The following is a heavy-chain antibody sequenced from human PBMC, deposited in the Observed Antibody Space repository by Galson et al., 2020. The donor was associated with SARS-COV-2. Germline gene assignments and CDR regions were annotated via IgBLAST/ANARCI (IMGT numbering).Heavy chain of an antibody. Sequence: ETLSLTCTVSGYSISSGYYWGWIRQPPGKGLEWIGSIYHSGSTYYNPSLKSRVTISVDTSKNQFSLKLNSVTAADTAVYYCARGGSRVTTVTTFDYWGQGTLVTVSS. D-gene: IGHD4-4*01. V-gene: IGHV4-38-2*02. CDR2: IYHSGST. CDR3: ARGGSRVTTVTTFDY. J-gene: IGHJ4*02. CDR1: GYSISSGYY.